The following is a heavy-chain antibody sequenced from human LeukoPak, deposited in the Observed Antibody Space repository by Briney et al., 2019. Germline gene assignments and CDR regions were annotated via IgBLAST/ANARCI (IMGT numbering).Heavy chain of an antibody. Sequence: PGGSLRLSCAASGFTFSSYWMHWVRQAPGKGLEWVSAISGSDGSTYYADSVKGRFTISRDNSKNTLYLQMNSLRAEDTAVYYCARDSRSTPALLLYWGQGTLVTVSS. CDR1: GFTFSSYW. J-gene: IGHJ4*02. CDR2: ISGSDGST. CDR3: ARDSRSTPALLLY. D-gene: IGHD2-2*01. V-gene: IGHV3-23*01.